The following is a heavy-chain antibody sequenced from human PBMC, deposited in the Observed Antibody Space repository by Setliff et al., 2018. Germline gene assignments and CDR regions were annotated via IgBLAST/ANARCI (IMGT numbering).Heavy chain of an antibody. CDR3: AREFPGGTKGSDY. CDR1: GYTFTTYY. V-gene: IGHV1-46*01. CDR2: VNPSNGAI. J-gene: IGHJ4*02. Sequence: ASVKVSCKASGYTFTTYYIHWVRQAPGQGLEWVGRVNPSNGAIHYAQNFQGRVTMTRDTSTSIVYMELNSLRFEDTAVYYCAREFPGGTKGSDYWGQGTLVTV. D-gene: IGHD1-1*01.